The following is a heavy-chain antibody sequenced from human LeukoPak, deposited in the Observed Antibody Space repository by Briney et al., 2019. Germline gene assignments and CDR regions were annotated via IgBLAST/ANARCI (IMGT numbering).Heavy chain of an antibody. D-gene: IGHD5-12*01. CDR3: ARAAIVATITRADY. J-gene: IGHJ4*02. CDR1: GHTFTSYG. Sequence: ASVKVSCKASGHTFTSYGISWVRQAPGQGLEWMGWISAYNGNTNYAQKLQGRVTMTTDTSTSTAYMELRSLRSDDTAVYYCARAAIVATITRADYWGQGTLVTVSS. CDR2: ISAYNGNT. V-gene: IGHV1-18*01.